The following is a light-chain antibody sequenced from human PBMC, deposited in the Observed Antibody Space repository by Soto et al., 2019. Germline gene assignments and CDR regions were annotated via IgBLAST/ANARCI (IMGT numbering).Light chain of an antibody. CDR1: NSDVGGWIY. J-gene: IGLJ3*02. CDR3: CSYAGSPWV. V-gene: IGLV2-11*01. CDR2: DVS. Sequence: QSALTQPRSVSGSPGQSVTISCTGTNSDVGGWIYVSWYQQNPGKAPKLMIYDVSKRPSGVPDRFSGSKSGNTASLSISGLQADDEADYYCCSYAGSPWVFGGGTKVTVL.